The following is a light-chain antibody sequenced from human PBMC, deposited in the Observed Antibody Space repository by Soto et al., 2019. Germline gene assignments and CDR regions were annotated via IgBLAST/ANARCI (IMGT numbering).Light chain of an antibody. CDR3: MQARQTPFT. CDR1: QSLLYIDGYNY. V-gene: IGKV2-28*01. Sequence: DIVMTQSPVSLAVTPGEPASISCTSSQSLLYIDGYNYLDWYLQKPGQPPQLLIYSDSNRASGVPDRFSGSGSGTDFTLKISRVEAEDVGVYFCMQARQTPFTFGPGTKVDIK. CDR2: SDS. J-gene: IGKJ3*01.